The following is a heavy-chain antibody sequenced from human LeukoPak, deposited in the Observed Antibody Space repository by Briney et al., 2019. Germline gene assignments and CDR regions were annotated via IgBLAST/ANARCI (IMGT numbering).Heavy chain of an antibody. D-gene: IGHD3-10*01. Sequence: GGSLRLSCAASGFTFSSYSMNWVRQAPGKGLEWVSYISSSSSTIYYADSVKGRFTISRDNAKNSLYLQMNSLRAEDTAVYYCAREAWFCRGGCYFDYWGQGTLVTVSS. CDR1: GFTFSSYS. CDR3: AREAWFCRGGCYFDY. J-gene: IGHJ4*02. V-gene: IGHV3-48*01. CDR2: ISSSSSTI.